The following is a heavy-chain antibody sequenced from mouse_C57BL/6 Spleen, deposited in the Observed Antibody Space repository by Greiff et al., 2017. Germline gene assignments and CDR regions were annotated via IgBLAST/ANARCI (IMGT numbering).Heavy chain of an antibody. V-gene: IGHV1-82*01. D-gene: IGHD1-3*01. CDR1: GYAFSSSW. J-gene: IGHJ4*01. CDR2: LYPGDGDT. Sequence: QVQLQQSGPELVKPGASVKISCKASGYAFSSSWMNWVKPRPGKGLEWIGRLYPGDGDTNYNGKFKGKATLTADKSSSTAYMQLSSLTSEDSAVYFCARALNYAMDYWGQGTSVTVSS. CDR3: ARALNYAMDY.